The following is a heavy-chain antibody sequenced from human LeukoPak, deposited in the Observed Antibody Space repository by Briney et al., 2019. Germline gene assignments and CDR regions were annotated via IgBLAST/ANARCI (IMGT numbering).Heavy chain of an antibody. D-gene: IGHD5-18*01. Sequence: RPGGSLRLSCAASGFTFDDYGMSWVRQAPGKGLEWVSGINWNGGSTGYADSVKGRFTISRDNAKNSLYLQMNSLRAVDTALYYCAREVSYGYQSYYYYYYMDVWGKGTTVTVSS. J-gene: IGHJ6*03. V-gene: IGHV3-20*04. CDR3: AREVSYGYQSYYYYYYMDV. CDR2: INWNGGST. CDR1: GFTFDDYG.